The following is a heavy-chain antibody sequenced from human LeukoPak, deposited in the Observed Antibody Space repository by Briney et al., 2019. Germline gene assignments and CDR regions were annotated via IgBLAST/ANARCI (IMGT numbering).Heavy chain of an antibody. D-gene: IGHD1-7*01. V-gene: IGHV1-2*02. Sequence: ASVKVSCKASGYTFTGYYIHWVRQAPGQGLEWMGWINPNSGGTNYAQKFQGRVTMTRDTSISTAYMELSRLRSDDTAVYYCARLPSTLELRRFDYWGQGTLVTVSS. J-gene: IGHJ4*02. CDR1: GYTFTGYY. CDR3: ARLPSTLELRRFDY. CDR2: INPNSGGT.